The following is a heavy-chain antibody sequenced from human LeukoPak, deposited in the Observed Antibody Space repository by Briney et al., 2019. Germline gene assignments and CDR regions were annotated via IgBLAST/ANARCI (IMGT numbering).Heavy chain of an antibody. J-gene: IGHJ4*02. Sequence: GRSLRLSCAASGFTFDDYAMHWVRQAPGKGLEWVSGISWNSGSIGYADSVKGRFTISRDNAKNSLYLQMNSLRAEDTALYYCAKSHCSSTSCGIDYWGQGTLVTVPS. CDR3: AKSHCSSTSCGIDY. CDR1: GFTFDDYA. D-gene: IGHD2-2*01. CDR2: ISWNSGSI. V-gene: IGHV3-9*01.